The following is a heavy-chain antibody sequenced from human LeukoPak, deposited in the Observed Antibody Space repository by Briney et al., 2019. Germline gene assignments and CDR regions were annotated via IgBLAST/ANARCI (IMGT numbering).Heavy chain of an antibody. J-gene: IGHJ4*02. D-gene: IGHD3-22*01. Sequence: SVKVSCKASGGTFSSYAISWVRQAPGQGLEWMGGIIPIFGTASYAQKFQGRVTITADESTSTAYMELSSLRSEDTAVYYCARAVDYDSSGYYIDYWGQGTLVTVSS. CDR3: ARAVDYDSSGYYIDY. CDR1: GGTFSSYA. V-gene: IGHV1-69*13. CDR2: IIPIFGTA.